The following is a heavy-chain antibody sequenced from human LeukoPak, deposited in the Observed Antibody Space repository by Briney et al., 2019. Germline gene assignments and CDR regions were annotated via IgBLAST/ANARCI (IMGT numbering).Heavy chain of an antibody. CDR1: GYTFSDYY. V-gene: IGHV1-2*02. D-gene: IGHD3-3*01. CDR2: INPNSGDT. J-gene: IGHJ6*03. Sequence: ASVKVSCKTSGYTFSDYYIHWIRQAPGQGLEWVGWINPNSGDTDYAQKFQGRVTVTRDTSISTAYMELGRLRSDDTAVYYCARVGVVVDYMDVWGKGTTVTVSS. CDR3: ARVGVVVDYMDV.